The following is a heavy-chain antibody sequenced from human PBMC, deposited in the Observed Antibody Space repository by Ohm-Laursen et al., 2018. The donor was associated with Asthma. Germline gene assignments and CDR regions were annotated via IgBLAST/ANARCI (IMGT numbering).Heavy chain of an antibody. CDR1: GFTFSDYY. J-gene: IGHJ4*02. Sequence: SLRLSCAASGFTFSDYYMSWIRQAPGKGLEWVSYISSSSSYTNYADSVKGRFTISRDNAKNSLYLQMNSLRAEDTAVYYCARCEYSSSWCDYWGQGTLVTVSS. V-gene: IGHV3-11*06. D-gene: IGHD6-13*01. CDR2: ISSSSSYT. CDR3: ARCEYSSSWCDY.